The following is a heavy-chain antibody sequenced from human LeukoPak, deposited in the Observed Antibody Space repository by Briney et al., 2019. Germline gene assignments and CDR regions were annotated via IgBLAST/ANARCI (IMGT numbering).Heavy chain of an antibody. CDR1: GFTFSRYP. CDR2: ISGNGGST. Sequence: GESLKISCSASGFTFSRYPMHWVRQAPGKGLKYVSAISGNGGSTYYADSVKGRFTISRDNSKNTLYLQMSSLRTEDTAIYYCVKAQYDFWSGLDYWGQGTLVTVSS. CDR3: VKAQYDFWSGLDY. J-gene: IGHJ4*02. V-gene: IGHV3-64D*09. D-gene: IGHD3-3*01.